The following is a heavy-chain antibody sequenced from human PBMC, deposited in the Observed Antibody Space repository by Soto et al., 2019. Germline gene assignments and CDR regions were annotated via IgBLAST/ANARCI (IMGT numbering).Heavy chain of an antibody. V-gene: IGHV3-53*02. Sequence: QLVGTGGGLIQPGTSLTLSCAASGFSVSRNYMTWVRQAPGKGLEWVSFVYSGGATFYADSVKGRFILSRDDSQNTLYLQMNSLRAEDTAVYYCGKGSDYVLKGTPFRKVQYYYYYMDVWGKGTTVTVSS. CDR2: VYSGGAT. J-gene: IGHJ6*03. CDR1: GFSVSRNY. D-gene: IGHD3-16*01. CDR3: GKGSDYVLKGTPFRKVQYYYYYMDV.